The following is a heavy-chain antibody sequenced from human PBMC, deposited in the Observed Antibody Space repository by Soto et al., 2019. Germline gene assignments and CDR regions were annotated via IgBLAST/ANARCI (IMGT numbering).Heavy chain of an antibody. D-gene: IGHD2-2*01. CDR1: GYSFTSYW. CDR3: AREGGYCSSTSCYPYYYYYGMDV. V-gene: IGHV5-51*01. Sequence: GESLKLSCKGSGYSFTSYWIGWVRQMPGKGLEWMGIIYPGDSDTRYSPSFQGQVTISADKSISTAYLQWSSLKASDTAMYYCAREGGYCSSTSCYPYYYYYGMDVWGQGTTVTVSS. J-gene: IGHJ6*02. CDR2: IYPGDSDT.